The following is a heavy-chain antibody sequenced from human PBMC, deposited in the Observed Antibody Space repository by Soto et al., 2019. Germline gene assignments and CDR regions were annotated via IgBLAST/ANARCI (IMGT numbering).Heavy chain of an antibody. V-gene: IGHV3-15*01. J-gene: IGHJ6*03. CDR3: TTDPWTVVVPAAIFIDYYYMDV. Sequence: GGSLRLSCAASGFTFSNAWMSWVRQAPGKGLEWVARIKSKTDGGKTDYAAPVKGRFTISRDDAKNTLYLQMNSLKTEDTAVYYCTTDPWTVVVPAAIFIDYYYMDVWGKGTTVTVSS. D-gene: IGHD2-2*02. CDR1: GFTFSNAW. CDR2: IKSKTDGGKT.